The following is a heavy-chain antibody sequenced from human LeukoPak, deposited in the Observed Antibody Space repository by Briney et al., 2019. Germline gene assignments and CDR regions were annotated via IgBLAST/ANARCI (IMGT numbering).Heavy chain of an antibody. Sequence: GGSLRLSCAASGFTFSSYAMSWVRQAPGRGLEWVSAISGSGGSTYYADSVKGRFTISRDNSKNTLYLQMNSLRAEDTAVYYCASPGYSYGYRFDYWGQGTLVTVSS. D-gene: IGHD5-18*01. CDR3: ASPGYSYGYRFDY. CDR1: GFTFSSYA. V-gene: IGHV3-23*01. J-gene: IGHJ4*02. CDR2: ISGSGGST.